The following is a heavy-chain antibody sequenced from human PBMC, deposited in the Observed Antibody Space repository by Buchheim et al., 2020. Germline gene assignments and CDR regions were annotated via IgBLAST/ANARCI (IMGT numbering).Heavy chain of an antibody. Sequence: QVQLVQSGAEVKKPGASVKVSCKASGYTFTSYYMHWVRQAPGQGLEWMGIINPSGGSTSYAQKFQGRVTMTRDKSTSTAYMELSSLRSEDTAVYYCARDLHYYDSSGYYFRYLFDYWGQGTL. J-gene: IGHJ4*02. CDR2: INPSGGST. D-gene: IGHD3-22*01. V-gene: IGHV1-46*01. CDR1: GYTFTSYY. CDR3: ARDLHYYDSSGYYFRYLFDY.